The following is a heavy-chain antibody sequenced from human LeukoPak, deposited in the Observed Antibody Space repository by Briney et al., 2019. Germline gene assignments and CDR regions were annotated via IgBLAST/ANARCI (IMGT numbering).Heavy chain of an antibody. CDR2: ISGSGHST. J-gene: IGHJ4*02. CDR1: GFTFSNYV. CDR3: AKGAFPGFGKYQWGVFDY. D-gene: IGHD6-19*01. V-gene: IGHV3-23*01. Sequence: GGSLRLSCAASGFTFSNYVMTWVRQAPGKGLEWVSSISGSGHSTPCADSVRGRFTISRDNSKNTLHLHMSSLRAEDAAVYYCAKGAFPGFGKYQWGVFDYWGQGTLVTVSS.